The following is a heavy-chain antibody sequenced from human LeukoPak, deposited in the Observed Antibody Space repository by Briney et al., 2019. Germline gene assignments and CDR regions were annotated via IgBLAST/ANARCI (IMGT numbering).Heavy chain of an antibody. CDR1: GGTFSSYA. Sequence: GASVKVSCKASGGTFSSYAISWVRQAPGQGLEWMGRIIPIFGTANYAQKFQGRATITTDESTSTAYMELSSLRSEDTAVYYCARDKYSSSSEPDYFDYWGQGTLVTVSS. CDR2: IIPIFGTA. CDR3: ARDKYSSSSEPDYFDY. V-gene: IGHV1-69*05. J-gene: IGHJ4*02. D-gene: IGHD6-6*01.